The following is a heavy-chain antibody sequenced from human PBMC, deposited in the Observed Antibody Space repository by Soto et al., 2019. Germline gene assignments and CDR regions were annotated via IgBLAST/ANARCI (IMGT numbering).Heavy chain of an antibody. CDR1: VFTFGDSY. V-gene: IGHV3-11*06. CDR2: ISPGSRYP. J-gene: IGHJ5*02. CDR3: VRGGGGGLFDP. D-gene: IGHD2-15*01. Sequence: PGGSLRLSCSGSVFTFGDSYMSWIRQAPGKGLEWLSYISPGSRYPAYADSVKGRFTISRDNAKRSLYLQMMSLTAEDTAIYYCVRGGGGGLFDPWGQGTMGTVSS.